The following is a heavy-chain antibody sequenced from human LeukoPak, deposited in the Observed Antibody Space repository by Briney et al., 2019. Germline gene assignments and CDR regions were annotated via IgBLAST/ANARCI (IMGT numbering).Heavy chain of an antibody. CDR1: GGSISSYY. V-gene: IGHV4-4*07. D-gene: IGHD3-10*01. Sequence: SETLSLTCTVSGGSISSYYWSWIRQPAGKGLEWIGRIYTSGSTYYNPSLKSRVTISVDTSKNQFSLKLSSVTAADTAVYYCARHDLPMVRGVIYYYYYYMDVWGKGTTVTVSS. J-gene: IGHJ6*03. CDR3: ARHDLPMVRGVIYYYYYYMDV. CDR2: IYTSGST.